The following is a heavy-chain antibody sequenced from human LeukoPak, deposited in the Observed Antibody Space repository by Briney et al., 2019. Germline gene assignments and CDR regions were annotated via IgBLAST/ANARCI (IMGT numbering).Heavy chain of an antibody. CDR1: GGSFSGYY. CDR2: INHSGST. CDR3: ARRRRYSYGYLDY. D-gene: IGHD5-18*01. V-gene: IGHV4-34*01. Sequence: SETLSLTCAVYGGSFSGYYWSWIRQPPGKGLEWIGEINHSGSTNYNPSLKSRVTISVDTSKNQFSLKLSSVTAADTAVYCCARRRRYSYGYLDYWGQGTLVTVSS. J-gene: IGHJ4*02.